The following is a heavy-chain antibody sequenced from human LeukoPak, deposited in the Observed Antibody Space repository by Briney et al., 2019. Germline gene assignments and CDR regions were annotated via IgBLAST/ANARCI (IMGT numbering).Heavy chain of an antibody. CDR1: GYTFTGYD. CDR2: INPNSCGT. D-gene: IGHD2-15*01. Sequence: ASVKVSCKASGYTFTGYDLHWVRQAPGQGLEWMGWINPNSCGTNYAQKFQGRVTMTRDTSITTAYMELRWLRSDDPAVYYCARPYCRGGSCTSFWDYWGQGTLVTVSS. V-gene: IGHV1-2*02. CDR3: ARPYCRGGSCTSFWDY. J-gene: IGHJ4*02.